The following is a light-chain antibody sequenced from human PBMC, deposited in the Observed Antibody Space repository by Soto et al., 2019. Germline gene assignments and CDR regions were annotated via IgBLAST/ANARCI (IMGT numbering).Light chain of an antibody. V-gene: IGLV1-44*01. J-gene: IGLJ1*01. CDR3: AAWDDSLNGFYV. CDR1: RSNIGSNS. CDR2: YDN. Sequence: QAVVTQPPSASGTPGQRVTISCSGSRSNIGSNSVNWYRQLPGTAPKLLIYYDNQRPSGVPDRFSGSKSGTSASLAISGLQSDDESDYFCAAWDDSLNGFYVFGTGTKLTVL.